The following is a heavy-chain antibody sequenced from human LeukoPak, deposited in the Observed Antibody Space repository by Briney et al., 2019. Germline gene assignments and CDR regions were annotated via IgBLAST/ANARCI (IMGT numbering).Heavy chain of an antibody. CDR1: GFTLSSYE. Sequence: PGGSLRLSCAASGFTLSSYEMNWVRLAPGKGLEWISYISRTGNSIYYADSVKGRFTISRDNARNTLYLQMNSVRVEDTGVYYCARDLTHCSGGRCHTSPNDCWGQGTQVTVSS. J-gene: IGHJ4*02. CDR3: ARDLTHCSGGRCHTSPNDC. CDR2: ISRTGNSI. V-gene: IGHV3-48*03. D-gene: IGHD2-15*01.